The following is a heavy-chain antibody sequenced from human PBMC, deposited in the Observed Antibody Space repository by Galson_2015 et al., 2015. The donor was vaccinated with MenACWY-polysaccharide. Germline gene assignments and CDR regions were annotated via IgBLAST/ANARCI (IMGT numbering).Heavy chain of an antibody. CDR1: GFSFSTSH. CDR2: ISHDGNSE. CDR3: AKEDHSSGRAPTVDI. D-gene: IGHD3-22*01. Sequence: SLRLSCAASGFSFSTSHMHWVRQAPGRGLEWVAGISHDGNSEYYADSVKGRFTISRDNSKNMLYLQLNGLRTEDTAVYSCAKEDHSSGRAPTVDIWGQGTMVAVSS. V-gene: IGHV3-30*04. J-gene: IGHJ3*02.